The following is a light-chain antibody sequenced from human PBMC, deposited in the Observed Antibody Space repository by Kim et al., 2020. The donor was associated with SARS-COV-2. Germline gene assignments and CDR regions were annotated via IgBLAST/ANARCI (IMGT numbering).Light chain of an antibody. V-gene: IGKV3-20*01. Sequence: GERATLSCRASQSVSSSYLAWYQQKPGQAPRLLIYGASSRATGIPDRFSGSGSGTDFTLTISRLEPEDFAVYYCQQYGSSPEGVTFGQGTKVDIK. CDR1: QSVSSSY. CDR3: QQYGSSPEGVT. CDR2: GAS. J-gene: IGKJ1*01.